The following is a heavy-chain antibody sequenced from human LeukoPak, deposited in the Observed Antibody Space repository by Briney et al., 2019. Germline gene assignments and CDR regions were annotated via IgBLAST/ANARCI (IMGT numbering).Heavy chain of an antibody. J-gene: IGHJ4*02. CDR1: GFTFSSYG. D-gene: IGHD2-2*01. CDR3: AKEKVPAVPSYFDY. CDR2: ISGSGGST. Sequence: GGTLRLSCAASGFTFSSYGMSWVRQPPGKGLEWVSVISGSGGSTYYADSVKGRFTISRDNSKNTLYLQMNSLRAEDTAVYYSAKEKVPAVPSYFDYWGQGTLVTVSS. V-gene: IGHV3-23*01.